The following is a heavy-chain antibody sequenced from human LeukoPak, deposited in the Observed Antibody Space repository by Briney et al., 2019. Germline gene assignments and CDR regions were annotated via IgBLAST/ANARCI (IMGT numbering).Heavy chain of an antibody. CDR3: AKSSTGYDSSGYWVY. CDR1: GFTFSSYG. J-gene: IGHJ4*02. Sequence: GGSLRLSCAASGFTFSSYGMHWVRQAPGKGLEWVAFIRYDGSNKYYADSVKGRFTISRDNSKNTLYLQMNSLRAEDTAVYYCAKSSTGYDSSGYWVYWGQGTLVTVSS. D-gene: IGHD3-22*01. CDR2: IRYDGSNK. V-gene: IGHV3-30*02.